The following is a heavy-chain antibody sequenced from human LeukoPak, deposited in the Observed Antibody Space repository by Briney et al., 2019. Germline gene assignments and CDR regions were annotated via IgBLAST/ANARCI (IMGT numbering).Heavy chain of an antibody. V-gene: IGHV4-39*01. D-gene: IGHD6-19*01. Sequence: PSETLSLTCTVSGGSISSSSYYWGWIRQPPGKGLEWIGSIYYSGSTYYNPSLKSRVTISVDTSKNQFSLKLSSVTAADTAVYYCAAGYSSGWGPKNDAFDIWGQGTMVTVSS. CDR1: GGSISSSSYY. J-gene: IGHJ3*02. CDR3: AAGYSSGWGPKNDAFDI. CDR2: IYYSGST.